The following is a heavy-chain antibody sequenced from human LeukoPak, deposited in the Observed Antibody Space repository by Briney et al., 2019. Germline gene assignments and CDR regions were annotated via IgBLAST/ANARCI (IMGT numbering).Heavy chain of an antibody. J-gene: IGHJ4*02. Sequence: ASVKVSCKTSGYTFTNYDINWVRQATGQGLEWMGWINPKSGRTGYAQKLQGRVTMTTDTSTSTAYMELRSLRSDDTAVYYCARDHDQSDYWGQGTLVTVSS. D-gene: IGHD2-2*01. V-gene: IGHV1-8*02. CDR2: INPKSGRT. CDR3: ARDHDQSDY. CDR1: GYTFTNYD.